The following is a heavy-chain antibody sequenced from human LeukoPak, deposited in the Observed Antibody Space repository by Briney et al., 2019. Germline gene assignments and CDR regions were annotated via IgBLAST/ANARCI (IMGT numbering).Heavy chain of an antibody. D-gene: IGHD2-2*01. CDR2: IIPILGIA. CDR1: GGTFSSYA. Sequence: GASVKVSCKASGGTFSSYAISWVRQAPGQGLEWMGRIIPILGIANYAQKFQGRVTITADKSTSTAYMELSSLRSEDTAVYYYAGSSTRDLDYWGQGTLVTVSS. CDR3: AGSSTRDLDY. J-gene: IGHJ4*02. V-gene: IGHV1-69*04.